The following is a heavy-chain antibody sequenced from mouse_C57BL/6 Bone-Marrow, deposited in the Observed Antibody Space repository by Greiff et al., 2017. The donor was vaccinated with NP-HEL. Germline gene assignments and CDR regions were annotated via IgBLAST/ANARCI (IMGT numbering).Heavy chain of an antibody. V-gene: IGHV3-6*01. CDR1: GYSITSGYY. CDR2: ISYDGSN. J-gene: IGHJ1*03. Sequence: EVKLMESGPGLVKPSQSLSLTCSVTGYSITSGYYWNWIRQFPGNKLEWMGYISYDGSNNYNPSLKNRISITRDTSKNQFFLKLNSVTTEDTATYVCAKDSRLHWYFDVWGTGTTVTVSS. D-gene: IGHD1-1*01. CDR3: AKDSRLHWYFDV.